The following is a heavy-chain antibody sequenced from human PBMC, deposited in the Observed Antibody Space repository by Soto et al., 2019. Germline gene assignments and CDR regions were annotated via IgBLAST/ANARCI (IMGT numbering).Heavy chain of an antibody. V-gene: IGHV1-69*13. CDR1: GGTFSSYA. D-gene: IGHD6-6*01. Sequence: SVKVSCKASGGTFSSYAISWVRQAPGQGLEWMGGIIPIFGTANYAQKFQGRGTITADESTSTAYMELSSLRSEDTAVYYCASGPTARPHYYYYGMDVSRTGTTVTVSP. CDR3: ASGPTARPHYYYYGMDV. J-gene: IGHJ6*04. CDR2: IIPIFGTA.